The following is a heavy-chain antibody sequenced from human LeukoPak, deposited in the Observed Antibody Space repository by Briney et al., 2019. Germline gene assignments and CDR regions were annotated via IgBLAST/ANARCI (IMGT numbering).Heavy chain of an antibody. D-gene: IGHD1-26*01. J-gene: IGHJ5*02. V-gene: IGHV1-69*13. CDR3: AREGVGATSSDWFDP. CDR2: IIPIFGTA. CDR1: GGTFSSYA. Sequence: SVKVSCKASGGTFSSYAISWVRQAPGQGLEWMGGIIPIFGTANYAQKFQGRVTITADESTSTAYMELSSLRSEDTAVYYCAREGVGATSSDWFDPWGQGTLVTVSS.